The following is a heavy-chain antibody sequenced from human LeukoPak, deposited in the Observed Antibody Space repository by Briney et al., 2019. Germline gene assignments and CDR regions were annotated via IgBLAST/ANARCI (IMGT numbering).Heavy chain of an antibody. CDR2: IYAGDSST. CDR1: GFTLSSYS. CDR3: AGHSCNDT. V-gene: IGHV5-51*01. D-gene: IGHD2/OR15-2a*01. Sequence: GESLKISCQGSGFTLSSYSCSWVRQMPGKGLEWMGVIYAGDSSTGYSPSFQGQVTISVDKSISTAYLQWRSLKASDSAIYYCAGHSCNDTWGPVTLVTVSS. J-gene: IGHJ4*02.